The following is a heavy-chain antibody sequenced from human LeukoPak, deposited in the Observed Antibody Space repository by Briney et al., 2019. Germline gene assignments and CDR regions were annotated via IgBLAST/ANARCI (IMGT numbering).Heavy chain of an antibody. V-gene: IGHV1-2*02. J-gene: IGHJ4*02. Sequence: ASVKVSCKASGYTFTDYYMHWVRQAPGQGLEWMGWINPNSGGTNYPQKFQDRVTMTWDTSISTAYMEVSRLRSDDTAVYFCARDGHGGNSFDYWGQGTLVSVSS. D-gene: IGHD4-23*01. CDR3: ARDGHGGNSFDY. CDR1: GYTFTDYY. CDR2: INPNSGGT.